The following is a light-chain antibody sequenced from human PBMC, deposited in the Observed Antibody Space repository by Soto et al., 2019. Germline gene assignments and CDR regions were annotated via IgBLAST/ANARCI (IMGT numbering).Light chain of an antibody. CDR1: QSISNN. Sequence: VMTQSPATLSVSPGESATLSCRASQSISNNLAWYQQKPGQAPRLLMYDASTRATGIADSFSVSGSVAEFTIAISSLQSEDLAVYYCQQYNNWARTFGQGTKVEVK. CDR2: DAS. V-gene: IGKV3-15*01. J-gene: IGKJ1*01. CDR3: QQYNNWART.